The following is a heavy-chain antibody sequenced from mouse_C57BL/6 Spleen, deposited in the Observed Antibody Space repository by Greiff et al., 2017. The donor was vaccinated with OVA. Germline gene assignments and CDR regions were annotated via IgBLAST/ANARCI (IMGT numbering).Heavy chain of an antibody. V-gene: IGHV1-15*01. CDR3: TRTGKLYFDY. CDR2: IDPETGGT. CDR1: GYTFTDYE. J-gene: IGHJ2*01. Sequence: QVQLQQSGAELVRPGASVTLSCKASGYTFTDYEMHWVKQTPVHGLEWIGAIDPETGGTAYNQKFKGKAILTADKSSSTAYMELRGLTSEDSAVYYCTRTGKLYFDYWGQGTTLTVSS.